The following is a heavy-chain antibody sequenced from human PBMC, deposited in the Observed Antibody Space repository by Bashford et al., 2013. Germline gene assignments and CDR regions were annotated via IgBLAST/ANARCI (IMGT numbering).Heavy chain of an antibody. J-gene: IGHJ4*02. V-gene: IGHV4-30-4*08. CDR2: VSYSGTT. Sequence: SETLSLTCTVSGGSVNNGGFYWSWIRQRPGQGLEWIGYVSYSGTTYYNPSLKSRVIISVDTSKEQFSLKLTSVTAADTAVYYCARVCMTLVNSDLSYFFDYWGQISLVTVSS. CDR1: GGSVNNGGFY. D-gene: IGHD3-22*01. CDR3: ARVCMTLVNSDLSYFFDY.